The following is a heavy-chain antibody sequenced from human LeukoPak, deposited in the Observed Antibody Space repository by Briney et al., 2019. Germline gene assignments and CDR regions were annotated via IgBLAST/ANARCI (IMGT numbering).Heavy chain of an antibody. D-gene: IGHD3-22*01. CDR3: AKDRRRYYDSSGYPDAFDI. J-gene: IGHJ3*02. CDR2: YRGCGGST. CDR1: GFTFNRYA. V-gene: IGHV3-23*01. Sequence: GGSLRLPRSASGFTFNRYAMSWGRQAPGEGVEGVSTYRGCGGSTYYADSVKGRFTISRDNSKNTLYLQMNSLRAEDTAVYYCAKDRRRYYDSSGYPDAFDIWGQGTMVTVSS.